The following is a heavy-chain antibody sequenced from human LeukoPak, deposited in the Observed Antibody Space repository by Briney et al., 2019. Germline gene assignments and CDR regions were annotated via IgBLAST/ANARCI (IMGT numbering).Heavy chain of an antibody. J-gene: IGHJ4*02. Sequence: GASVKVSCKASGGTFSSYAISWVRQAPGQGLEWMGRIIPILGIANYAQKFQGRVTITADKSTSTAYMELSSLRSEDTAVYYCARGAFVMLSIEDYGSSWYFDYWGQGTLVTVSS. CDR2: IIPILGIA. CDR3: ARGAFVMLSIEDYGSSWYFDY. CDR1: GGTFSSYA. V-gene: IGHV1-69*04. D-gene: IGHD6-13*01.